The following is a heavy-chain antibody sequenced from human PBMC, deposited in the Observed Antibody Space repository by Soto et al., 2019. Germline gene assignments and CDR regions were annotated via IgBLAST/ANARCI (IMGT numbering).Heavy chain of an antibody. V-gene: IGHV4-34*01. CDR3: ARGSWGSFDY. J-gene: IGHJ4*02. D-gene: IGHD3-16*01. Sequence: QVQLQQWGAGLLKPSETLSLTCAVYGGSFSGYYWSWIRQPPGKGLEWIGEINHSGSTNYNPSLKSRVTISGDTSKNQFSLPLSSVTAADTAVYYCARGSWGSFDYWGQGTLVTVSS. CDR1: GGSFSGYY. CDR2: INHSGST.